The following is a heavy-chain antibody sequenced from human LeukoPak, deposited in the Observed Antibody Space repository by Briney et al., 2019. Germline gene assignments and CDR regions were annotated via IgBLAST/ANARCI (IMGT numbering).Heavy chain of an antibody. J-gene: IGHJ4*02. CDR2: ISGSGADT. D-gene: IGHD3-22*01. CDR1: GLTFSNYA. Sequence: PGGSLRLSCGASGLTFSNYAMSWVRQAPGKGLGWVSGISGSGADTYYADFVKGRFTISRDNSKNTLYLQMNSLRAEDTAIYYCATRNYYERGAFYYYYFDYWGQGILVSVSS. CDR3: ATRNYYERGAFYYYYFDY. V-gene: IGHV3-23*01.